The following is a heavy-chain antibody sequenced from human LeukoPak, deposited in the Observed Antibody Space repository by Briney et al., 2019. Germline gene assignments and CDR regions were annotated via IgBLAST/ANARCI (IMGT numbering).Heavy chain of an antibody. J-gene: IGHJ6*02. Sequence: ASVKVSCKASGYTFTSYGISWVRQAPGQGLEWMGWISAYNGNTNYAQKLQGRVTMTTDTSTSTAYMELRSLRSDDTAVYYCAGDRARYYYSSGSYYGLDVWGQGTTVTVSS. CDR1: GYTFTSYG. V-gene: IGHV1-18*01. D-gene: IGHD3-10*01. CDR3: AGDRARYYYSSGSYYGLDV. CDR2: ISAYNGNT.